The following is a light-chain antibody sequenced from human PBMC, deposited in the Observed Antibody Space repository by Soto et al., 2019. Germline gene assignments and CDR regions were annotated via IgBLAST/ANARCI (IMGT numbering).Light chain of an antibody. Sequence: EIVLTQSPATLSLSTGERATLSCRASQSVSSYLAWYQQKPGQAPRLLLSDASNRATGIPARFSGSGSGTDLTLTISSLEPEDFAIYYCQQRSNWPPVTYGGGTKVEIK. CDR1: QSVSSY. CDR2: DAS. J-gene: IGKJ4*01. V-gene: IGKV3-11*01. CDR3: QQRSNWPPVT.